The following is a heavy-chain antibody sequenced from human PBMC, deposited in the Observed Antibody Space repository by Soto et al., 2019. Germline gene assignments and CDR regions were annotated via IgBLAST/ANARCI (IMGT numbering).Heavy chain of an antibody. J-gene: IGHJ6*02. V-gene: IGHV6-1*01. D-gene: IGHD6-13*01. CDR1: GDSVSSNSAA. Sequence: SQTLSLTCAISGDSVSSNSAAWNWIRQSPSRGLEWLGRTYYRSKWYNDYAVSVKSRITINPDTSKNQFSLQLNSVTPEDTAVYYFARDVRNSSSWVYYYGMDVWGQGTTVTVSS. CDR3: ARDVRNSSSWVYYYGMDV. CDR2: TYYRSKWYN.